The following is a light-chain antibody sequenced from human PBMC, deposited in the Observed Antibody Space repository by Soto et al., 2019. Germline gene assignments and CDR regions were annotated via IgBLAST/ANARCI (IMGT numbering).Light chain of an antibody. CDR1: QSVSSN. J-gene: IGKJ2*01. Sequence: EIVMTQSPATLSVSPGERATLSCRASQSVSSNLAWYQQKPGQALRLLIYGASTRATGIPARFSGCGSGTEFTLTISSLQSEDFAVYYCQQYNNWPPYTFGQGTKLEIK. V-gene: IGKV3-15*01. CDR3: QQYNNWPPYT. CDR2: GAS.